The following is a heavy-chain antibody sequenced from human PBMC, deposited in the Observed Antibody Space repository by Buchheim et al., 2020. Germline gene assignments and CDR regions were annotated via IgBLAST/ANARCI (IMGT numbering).Heavy chain of an antibody. V-gene: IGHV4-39*01. Sequence: QLQLQESGPGLVKPSETLSLTCIVSGGSISSSSYYWGWIRQPPGKGLEWIGSIYYSGSTHYNPSLKSRVTISVDTSKNQFSLKLRSVTAADTAVYYCARFYVEVPAAKAHYVMDVWGQGTT. CDR2: IYYSGST. D-gene: IGHD2-2*01. J-gene: IGHJ6*02. CDR1: GGSISSSSYY. CDR3: ARFYVEVPAAKAHYVMDV.